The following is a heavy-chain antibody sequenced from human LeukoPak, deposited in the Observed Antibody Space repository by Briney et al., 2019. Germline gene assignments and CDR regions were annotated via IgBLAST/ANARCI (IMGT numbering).Heavy chain of an antibody. J-gene: IGHJ4*02. V-gene: IGHV4-59*08. CDR1: GGSMSPYH. CDR2: IYYRGST. D-gene: IGHD6-19*01. CDR3: ARAVSGRFDY. Sequence: SETLSLTCTVPGGSMSPYHWGWIRQPPGKGLEWTGYIYYRGSTNYNPSLNSRVTISVDTSKNQFSLRLSSVTAADTAIYYCARAVSGRFDYWGQGTLVTVSS.